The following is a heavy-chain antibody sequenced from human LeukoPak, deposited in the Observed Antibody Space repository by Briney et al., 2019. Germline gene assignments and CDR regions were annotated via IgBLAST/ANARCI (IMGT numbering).Heavy chain of an antibody. CDR3: ANNAGSYWDYGVDV. CDR1: GFTFSSYA. CDR2: ISGSGGST. V-gene: IGHV3-23*01. D-gene: IGHD1-26*01. J-gene: IGHJ6*02. Sequence: GGSLRLSCAASGFTFSSYAMSWVRQAPGKGLEWVSAISGSGGSTYYADSVKGRFTISRDNSKNTLYLQMNSLRAEDTAVYYCANNAGSYWDYGVDVWGQGTTVTVSS.